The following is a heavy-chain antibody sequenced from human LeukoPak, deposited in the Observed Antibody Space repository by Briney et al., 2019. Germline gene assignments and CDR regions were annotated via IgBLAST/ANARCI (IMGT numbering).Heavy chain of an antibody. CDR1: GFTFSNYG. D-gene: IGHD4/OR15-4a*01. V-gene: IGHV3-23*01. J-gene: IGHJ1*01. CDR2: ISGAGT. Sequence: GGSLRLSCAASGFTFSNYGLTWVRQAPGRGLEWVSSISGAGTYYAEYVKGRFSISRDNYKNTLYLQMSSRRAEDTAVYYCARDPKANYVGAFDFQRGGEGTLVTVS. CDR3: ARDPKANYVGAFDFQR.